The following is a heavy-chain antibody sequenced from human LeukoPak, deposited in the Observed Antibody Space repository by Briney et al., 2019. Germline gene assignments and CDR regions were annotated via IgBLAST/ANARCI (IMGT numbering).Heavy chain of an antibody. Sequence: PSETLSLTCTASGGSISSHYWSWIRQPPGKGLEWIGYIYYSGSTNYNPSLKSRVTISVDTSKNQFSLKLSSVTAADTAVYYCARARSSSWYVVDYWGQGTLVTVSS. CDR2: IYYSGST. CDR1: GGSISSHY. V-gene: IGHV4-59*11. CDR3: ARARSSSWYVVDY. D-gene: IGHD6-13*01. J-gene: IGHJ4*02.